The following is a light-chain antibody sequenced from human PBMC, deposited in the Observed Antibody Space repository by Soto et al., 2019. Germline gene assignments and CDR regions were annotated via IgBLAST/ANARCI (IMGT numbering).Light chain of an antibody. J-gene: IGKJ5*01. CDR3: QQYNSYPIT. CDR2: DAS. Sequence: DIQMTQSPSTLSASVGDRVTITXRASXSISRCLAWYQQKPGKAPKLLIYDASSXXSGVPSRFSGSGSGTEFTLTISSLQPDDFATYYCQQYNSYPITFGQGTRLEIK. CDR1: XSISRC. V-gene: IGKV1-5*01.